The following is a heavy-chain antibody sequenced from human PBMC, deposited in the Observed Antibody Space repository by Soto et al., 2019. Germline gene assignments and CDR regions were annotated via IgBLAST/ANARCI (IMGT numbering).Heavy chain of an antibody. CDR1: GDSVTSHY. CDR2: MHYTGFS. V-gene: IGHV4-59*02. J-gene: IGHJ4*02. CDR3: ATSYGHAWYTY. Sequence: QVQLQESGPGLVTPSETLSLTCSFSGDSVTSHYLTWIRQSPEKGLEGIGYMHYTGFSHYNPSLKSRLTMSVDTAKNQFTLQLTSVTVADTAVYYCATSYGHAWYTYWGQGTQVTVSS. D-gene: IGHD6-13*01.